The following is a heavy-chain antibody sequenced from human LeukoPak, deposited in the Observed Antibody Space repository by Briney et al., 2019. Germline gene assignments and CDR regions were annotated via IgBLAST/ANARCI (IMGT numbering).Heavy chain of an antibody. CDR1: GYTFTSYD. CDR3: ARGLYRVLRYFDWSSRDYGMDV. J-gene: IGHJ6*02. D-gene: IGHD3-9*01. Sequence: GASVKVSCKASGYTFTSYDINWVRQATGQGLEWMGWMNPNSGNTGYAQKFQGRVTMTRNTSISTAYMELSSLRSEDTAVYYCARGLYRVLRYFDWSSRDYGMDVWGQGTTVTVSS. CDR2: MNPNSGNT. V-gene: IGHV1-8*01.